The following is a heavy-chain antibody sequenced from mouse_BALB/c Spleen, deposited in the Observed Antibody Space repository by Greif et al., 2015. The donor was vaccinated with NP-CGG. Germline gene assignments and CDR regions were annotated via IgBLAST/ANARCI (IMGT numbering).Heavy chain of an antibody. CDR2: INPGSGGT. Sequence: VQGVESGAELVRPGTSVKVSCKASGYAFTNYLIEWVKQRPGQGLEWIGVINPGSGGTNYNEKFKGKATLTADKSSSTAYMQLSSLTSDDSAVYFCATGTAYWGQGTLVTVSA. V-gene: IGHV1-54*01. CDR1: GYAFTNYL. CDR3: ATGTAY. D-gene: IGHD4-1*01. J-gene: IGHJ3*01.